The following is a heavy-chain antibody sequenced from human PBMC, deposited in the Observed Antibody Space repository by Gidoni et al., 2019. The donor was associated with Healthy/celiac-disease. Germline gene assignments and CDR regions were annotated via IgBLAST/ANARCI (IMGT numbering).Heavy chain of an antibody. CDR3: ARAVGDWGFYFDY. D-gene: IGHD1-26*01. J-gene: IGHJ4*02. Sequence: QVQLQESGPGLVKPSETLSLTCPVSGGSISSYYWSWIRQPPGKGLEWIGYIYYSGSTNYNPSLKSRVTISVDTSKNQFSLKLSSVTAADTAVYYCARAVGDWGFYFDYWGQGTLVTVSS. V-gene: IGHV4-59*01. CDR1: GGSISSYY. CDR2: IYYSGST.